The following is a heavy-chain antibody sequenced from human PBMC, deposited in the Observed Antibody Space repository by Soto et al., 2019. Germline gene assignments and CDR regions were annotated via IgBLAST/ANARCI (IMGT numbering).Heavy chain of an antibody. V-gene: IGHV3-30*18. Sequence: LRLSCAASGFTFSSYGMHWVRQAPGKGLEWVAVISYDGSNKYYADSVKGRFTISRDNSKNTLYLQMNSLRAEDTAVYYCAKVHRNYYGMDVWGQGTTVTVSS. CDR2: ISYDGSNK. CDR3: AKVHRNYYGMDV. CDR1: GFTFSSYG. J-gene: IGHJ6*02.